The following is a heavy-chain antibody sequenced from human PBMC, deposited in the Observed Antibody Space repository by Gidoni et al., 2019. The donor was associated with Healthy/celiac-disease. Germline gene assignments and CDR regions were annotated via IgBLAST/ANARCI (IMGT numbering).Heavy chain of an antibody. CDR2: IYYSGST. V-gene: IGHV4-31*03. J-gene: IGHJ6*02. D-gene: IGHD4-17*01. CDR1: CGSISSGGYY. Sequence: QVQLQESGPGLVKPSQTLSLTCTVPCGSISSGGYYWSWIRQHPGKGLEWIGYIYYSGSTYYNPSLKSRVTISVDTSKNQFSLKLSSVTAADTAVYYCAGTTVTTIVGYYYGMDVWGQGTTVTVSS. CDR3: AGTTVTTIVGYYYGMDV.